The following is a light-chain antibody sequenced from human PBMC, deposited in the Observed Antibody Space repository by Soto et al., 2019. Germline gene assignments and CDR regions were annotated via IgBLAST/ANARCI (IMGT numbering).Light chain of an antibody. CDR1: QSISSY. CDR2: DAS. CDR3: QQRSNWPPIT. J-gene: IGKJ5*01. Sequence: EIVLTQSPGTLSLSPGERATLSCRASQSISSYLNWFQQKPGQAPRPLIDDASNRATGIPARFSGSGSGTDFTLTISSLEPKDCAVYYCQQRSNWPPITFGQGTRLEIK. V-gene: IGKV3-11*01.